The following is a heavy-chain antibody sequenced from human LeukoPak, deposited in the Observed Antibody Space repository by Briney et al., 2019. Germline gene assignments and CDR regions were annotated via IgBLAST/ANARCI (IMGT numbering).Heavy chain of an antibody. CDR1: GGTFSSYA. V-gene: IGHV1-69*05. CDR2: IIPIFGTA. J-gene: IGHJ6*03. D-gene: IGHD3-3*01. CDR3: ARSSGYYTPGDDYYYYYYMDV. Sequence: GASVKVSCKASGGTFSSYAISWVRQAPGQGLEWMGGIIPIFGTANYAQKFQGRVTITTDESTSTAYMELSSLRSEDTAVYYCARSSGYYTPGDDYYYYYYMDVWGKGTTVTVS.